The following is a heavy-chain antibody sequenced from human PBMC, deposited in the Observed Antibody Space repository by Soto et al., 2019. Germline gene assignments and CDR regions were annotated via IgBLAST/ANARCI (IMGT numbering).Heavy chain of an antibody. CDR2: IYYSGST. CDR3: ARQGNLRWELRSFDY. D-gene: IGHD1-26*01. Sequence: ASETLSLTCTVSGGSISSYYWSWIRQPPGKGLEWIGYIYYSGSTNYNPSLKSRVTISVDTSKNQFSLKLSSVTAADTAVYYCARQGNLRWELRSFDYWGQGTLVTVSS. V-gene: IGHV4-59*08. J-gene: IGHJ4*02. CDR1: GGSISSYY.